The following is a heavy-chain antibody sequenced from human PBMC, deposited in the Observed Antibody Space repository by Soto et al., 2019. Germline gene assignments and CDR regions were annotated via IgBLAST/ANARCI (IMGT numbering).Heavy chain of an antibody. CDR1: GGTSSSYT. J-gene: IGHJ3*02. CDR2: IIPILGIA. CDR3: ARYCSSTSCYVTGIDAFDI. D-gene: IGHD2-2*01. V-gene: IGHV1-69*02. Sequence: SVKVSCKASGGTSSSYTISWVRQAPGQGLEWMGRIIPILGIANYAQKFQGRVTITADKSTSTAYMELSSLRSEDTAVYYCARYCSSTSCYVTGIDAFDIWGQGTMVTVSS.